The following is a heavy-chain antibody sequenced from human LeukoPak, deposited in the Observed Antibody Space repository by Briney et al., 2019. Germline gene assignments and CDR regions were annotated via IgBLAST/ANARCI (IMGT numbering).Heavy chain of an antibody. CDR2: ISYDGSNK. CDR3: AKEIRRYYFDY. CDR1: GFTFSSYG. J-gene: IGHJ4*02. Sequence: GRSLRVSCAASGFTFSSYGMHWVRQAPGKGLEWVAVISYDGSNKYYADSVKGRFTISRDNSKNTLYLQMNSLRAEDTAVYYCAKEIRRYYFDYWGQGTLVTVSS. V-gene: IGHV3-30*18.